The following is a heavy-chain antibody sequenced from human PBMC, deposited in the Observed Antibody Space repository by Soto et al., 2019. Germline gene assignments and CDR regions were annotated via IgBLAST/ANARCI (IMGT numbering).Heavy chain of an antibody. CDR3: ARDRNYSGSGSSAIDY. V-gene: IGHV3-33*08. D-gene: IGHD3-10*01. CDR2: IWYDGTNK. J-gene: IGHJ4*02. CDR1: GFTFSAYG. Sequence: PGGSLRLSCAASGFTFSAYGMYWVRQAPGKGLEWVAVIWYDGTNKYYADSVKGRFTISRDNSKNMLYLQMNSLRAEDTAVYYCARDRNYSGSGSSAIDYWGQGPLVTVSS.